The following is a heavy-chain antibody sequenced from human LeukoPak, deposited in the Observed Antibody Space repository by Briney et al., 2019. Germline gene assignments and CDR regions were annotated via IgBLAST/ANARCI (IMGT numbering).Heavy chain of an antibody. Sequence: GWSLRLSCAASGFTFSSYAMSWVRQAPGKGLEWVSAISGSGGSTYYADSVKGRFTISRDNSKNTLYLQMNSLRAEDTAVYYCAKDLEGATYSHYFDYWGRGTLVTVSS. J-gene: IGHJ4*02. D-gene: IGHD1-26*01. CDR2: ISGSGGST. CDR1: GFTFSSYA. CDR3: AKDLEGATYSHYFDY. V-gene: IGHV3-23*01.